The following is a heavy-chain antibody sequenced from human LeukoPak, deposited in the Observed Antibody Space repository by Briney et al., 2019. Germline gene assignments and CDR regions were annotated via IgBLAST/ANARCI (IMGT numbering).Heavy chain of an antibody. CDR1: GFTFSSYG. J-gene: IGHJ3*02. CDR2: ISSSSSYI. V-gene: IGHV3-21*01. Sequence: GGSLRLSCAASGFTFSSYGMHWVRQAPGKGLEWVSSISSSSSYIYYADSVKGRFTISRDNAKNSLYLQMNSLRAEDTAVYYCARDSTLSAFDIWGQGTMVTVSS. CDR3: ARDSTLSAFDI. D-gene: IGHD2-15*01.